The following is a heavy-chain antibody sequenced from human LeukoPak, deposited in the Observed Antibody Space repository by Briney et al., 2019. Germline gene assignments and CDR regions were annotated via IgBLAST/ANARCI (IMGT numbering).Heavy chain of an antibody. CDR3: ARDQAAAGPPASLDY. J-gene: IGHJ4*02. V-gene: IGHV3-30-3*01. CDR1: GFTFSSYA. D-gene: IGHD6-13*01. CDR2: ISYDGSNK. Sequence: GGSLRLSCAASGFTFSSYAMHWVRQAPGKGLEWVAVISYDGSNKYYADSVQGRFTISRDNSKNTLYLQMNSLRAEDTAVYYCARDQAAAGPPASLDYWGQGTLVTVSS.